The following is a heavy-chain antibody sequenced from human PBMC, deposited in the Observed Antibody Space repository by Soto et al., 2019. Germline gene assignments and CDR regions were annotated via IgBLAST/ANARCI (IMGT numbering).Heavy chain of an antibody. Sequence: QVQLQQWGAGLLKPSETLSLTCAVNGGSFTGYYWSWFRQPPGKGLEWIGAIQDGGRTNYSPSLRSRVTISADTSKEQFSMKVTSVTAADTAVYYCARGQEGVVATHWDQGSLVTVSS. J-gene: IGHJ4*02. CDR3: ARGQEGVVATH. CDR2: IQDGGRT. D-gene: IGHD2-21*01. V-gene: IGHV4-34*01. CDR1: GGSFTGYY.